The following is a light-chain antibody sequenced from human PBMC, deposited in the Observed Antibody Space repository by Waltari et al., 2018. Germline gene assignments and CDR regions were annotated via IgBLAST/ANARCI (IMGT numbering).Light chain of an antibody. J-gene: IGKJ4*01. CDR1: QNVGTS. CDR2: GAY. Sequence: EILVTQSPATLSVSPGEKVTLSCRASQNVGTSLAWYQQKPGQTPRLLIFGAYSRASGVPARFSGSGSGTDFTLAISSLQSEDFAVYYCQQYEDWPRHSFGGGTKVQIE. CDR3: QQYEDWPRHS. V-gene: IGKV3-15*01.